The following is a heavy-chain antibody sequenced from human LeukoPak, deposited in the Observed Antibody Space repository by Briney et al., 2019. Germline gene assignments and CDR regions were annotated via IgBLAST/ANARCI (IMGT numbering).Heavy chain of an antibody. J-gene: IGHJ4*02. V-gene: IGHV3-23*01. D-gene: IGHD3-22*01. CDR3: TKDRNPTHADSSDQHY. CDR1: GFTFSTYA. CDR2: ISGGGGST. Sequence: GGSLRLSCAASGFTFSTYAMSWVRQAPGEGLEWISTISGGGGSTYYADSVKGRFTISRDNSRDTLFLQMSSLRAEDTAVYYCTKDRNPTHADSSDQHYWGQGTLVTVSS.